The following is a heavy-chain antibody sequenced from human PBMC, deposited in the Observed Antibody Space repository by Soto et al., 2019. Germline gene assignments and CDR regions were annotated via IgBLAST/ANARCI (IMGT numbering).Heavy chain of an antibody. Sequence: VGSLRLSCAASGFTFSSYDMHWVRQAPGKGLEWVAVISYDGSNKYYADSVKGRFTISRDNSKNTLYLQMNSLRAEDTAVYYCAREWIQLWSAYYYYGMDVWGQGTTVTVSS. V-gene: IGHV3-30-3*01. CDR2: ISYDGSNK. CDR1: GFTFSSYD. D-gene: IGHD5-18*01. J-gene: IGHJ6*02. CDR3: AREWIQLWSAYYYYGMDV.